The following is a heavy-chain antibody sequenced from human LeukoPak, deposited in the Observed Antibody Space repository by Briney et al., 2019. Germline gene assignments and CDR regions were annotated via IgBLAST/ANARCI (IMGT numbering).Heavy chain of an antibody. CDR2: IKQDGSEK. D-gene: IGHD5-24*01. CDR3: ASAFRLQVHAFDI. CDR1: GFTFSSYW. Sequence: GGSLRLSCAASGFTFSSYWMSWVRQAPGKGLEWVANIKQDGSEKYYVDSVKGRFTITRDNAKSSLYLQMNSLRAEDTAVYYCASAFRLQVHAFDIWGQGTMVTVSS. J-gene: IGHJ3*02. V-gene: IGHV3-7*01.